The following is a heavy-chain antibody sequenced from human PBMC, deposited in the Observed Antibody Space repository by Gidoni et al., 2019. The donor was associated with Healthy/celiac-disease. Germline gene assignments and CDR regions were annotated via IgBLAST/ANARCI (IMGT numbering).Heavy chain of an antibody. D-gene: IGHD6-19*01. J-gene: IGHJ6*02. V-gene: IGHV3-20*04. Sequence: EVQLVESGGGVVRPGGSLRLSCAASGFPFDDYGMSWVRQAPGKGLEWVSGINWNGGSTGDADAVKGRFTISRDNDKNSLYLQMNSLRAEDTALYYCARGYSSGWYGGQTWGGMDVWGQGTTVTVSS. CDR1: GFPFDDYG. CDR2: INWNGGST. CDR3: ARGYSSGWYGGQTWGGMDV.